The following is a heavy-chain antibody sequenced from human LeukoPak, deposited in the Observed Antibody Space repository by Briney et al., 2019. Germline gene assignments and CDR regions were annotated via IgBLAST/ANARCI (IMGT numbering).Heavy chain of an antibody. J-gene: IGHJ5*02. D-gene: IGHD6-19*01. CDR1: GFTFSSYA. Sequence: GGSLRLSCAGSGFTFSSYAMSWVRQAPGKGLEWVSVISSTGGGTFYADSVKGRFTISRDNSKSTMFLQMNSLRAEDTAVYYCAKEPASSGWFDPWGQGTLVAVSS. CDR3: AKEPASSGWFDP. V-gene: IGHV3-23*01. CDR2: ISSTGGGT.